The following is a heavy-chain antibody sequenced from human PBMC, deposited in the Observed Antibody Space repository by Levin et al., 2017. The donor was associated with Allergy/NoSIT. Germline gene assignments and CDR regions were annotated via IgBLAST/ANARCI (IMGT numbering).Heavy chain of an antibody. Sequence: SQTLSLTCTVSGGSIRSGGYYWSWIRQHPGKGLEWIGYIYYSGSTYYNPSLKSRVTISVDTSKNQFSLKLSSVTAADTAVYYCARDRALHGAWWFDPWGQGTLVTVSS. V-gene: IGHV4-31*03. CDR2: IYYSGST. CDR1: GGSIRSGGYY. CDR3: ARDRALHGAWWFDP. D-gene: IGHD4-11*01. J-gene: IGHJ5*02.